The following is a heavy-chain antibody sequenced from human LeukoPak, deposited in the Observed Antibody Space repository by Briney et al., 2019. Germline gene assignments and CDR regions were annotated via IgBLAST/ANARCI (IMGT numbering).Heavy chain of an antibody. J-gene: IGHJ5*02. V-gene: IGHV1-46*01. CDR3: VRDRHVVVPAALFDP. CDR1: GYTFTSYY. D-gene: IGHD2-2*01. CDR2: INPSGGST. Sequence: GASVKVSCKASGYTFTSYYMHWVRQAPGQGLEWMGIINPSGGSTSYAQKFQGRVTMTRDMSTSTVYMELSSLRSEDTAVYYCVRDRHVVVPAALFDPWGQGTLVTVSS.